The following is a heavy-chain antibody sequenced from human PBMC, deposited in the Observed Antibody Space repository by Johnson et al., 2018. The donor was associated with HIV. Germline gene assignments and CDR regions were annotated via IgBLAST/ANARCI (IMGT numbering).Heavy chain of an antibody. D-gene: IGHD6-13*01. CDR1: GFTFSDYY. Sequence: QVQLVESGGGLVKPGGSLRLSCAASGFTFSDYYMGWIRQTPGKGLEWISYISSRGIPIYYADSVKGRFTISRDDSKNTLYLQMNNLRVDDTGVYYCARDGDSQQLPLGDAFDVWGHGTLVTVSS. CDR2: ISSRGIPI. J-gene: IGHJ3*01. CDR3: ARDGDSQQLPLGDAFDV. V-gene: IGHV3-11*04.